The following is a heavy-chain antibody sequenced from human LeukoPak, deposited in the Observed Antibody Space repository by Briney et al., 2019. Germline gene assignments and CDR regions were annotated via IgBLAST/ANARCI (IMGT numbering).Heavy chain of an antibody. CDR2: INSNGGST. D-gene: IGHD4-11*01. Sequence: GGSLTLSCPASGSNFDDYAMSWVRHSPGKCLAPVSGINSNGGSTGYPDSVNGRFTISRDNAKNSLYLQMNSLRAEDTALYYCARDRHTTVKGAWGYWGQGTLVTVSS. CDR3: ARDRHTTVKGAWGY. J-gene: IGHJ4*02. V-gene: IGHV3-20*04. CDR1: GSNFDDYA.